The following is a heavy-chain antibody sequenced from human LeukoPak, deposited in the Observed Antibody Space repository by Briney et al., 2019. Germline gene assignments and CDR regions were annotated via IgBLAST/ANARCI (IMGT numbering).Heavy chain of an antibody. CDR2: IYYTATT. CDR3: ARTVSGYHLDY. J-gene: IGHJ4*02. CDR1: GDSISSGGHY. Sequence: PSQTLSLTCTVSGDSISSGGHYWSWIRQHPGKGLEWIGYIYYTATTYYNPSLKSRVTISIDTSKKQFSLNLRSVTAADTAVYCCARTVSGYHLDYWGQGTLVTVSS. V-gene: IGHV4-31*03. D-gene: IGHD3-9*01.